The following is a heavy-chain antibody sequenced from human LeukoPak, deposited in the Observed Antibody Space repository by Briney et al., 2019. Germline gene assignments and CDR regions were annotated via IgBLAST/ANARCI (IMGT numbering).Heavy chain of an antibody. J-gene: IGHJ5*02. Sequence: SETLSLTCAVYGGSFSGYYWSWIRQPPGKGLEWIGEINHSGSTNYNPSLKSRVTISVDTSKNQFSLKLSSVIAADTAVYYCARGPFAGLLWDLLNWFDPWGQGTLVTVSS. CDR1: GGSFSGYY. V-gene: IGHV4-34*01. CDR3: ARGPFAGLLWDLLNWFDP. CDR2: INHSGST. D-gene: IGHD3-10*01.